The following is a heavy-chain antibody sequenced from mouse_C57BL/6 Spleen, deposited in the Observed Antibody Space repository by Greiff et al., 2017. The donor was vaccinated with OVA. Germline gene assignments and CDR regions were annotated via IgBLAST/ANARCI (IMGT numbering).Heavy chain of an antibody. CDR3: VTGSSLYAMDY. CDR1: GFSFNTYA. CDR2: IRSKSNNYAT. Sequence: EVQLLESGGGLVQPKGSLKLSCAASGFSFNTYAMNWVRQAPGQGLEWVARIRSKSNNYATYYADSVKDRFTISRDDSESMLYLQMNNLKTEDTAMYCCVTGSSLYAMDYWGQGTSVTVSS. V-gene: IGHV10-1*01. D-gene: IGHD1-1*01. J-gene: IGHJ4*01.